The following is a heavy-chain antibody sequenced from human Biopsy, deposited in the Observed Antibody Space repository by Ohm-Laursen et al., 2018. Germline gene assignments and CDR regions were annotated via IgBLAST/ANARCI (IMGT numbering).Heavy chain of an antibody. V-gene: IGHV4-4*07. CDR1: GGSMTGYE. CDR2: TYKGGNT. CDR3: ARDLPSSYYYAVDV. J-gene: IGHJ6*02. Sequence: GTLSLTCGVSGGSMTGYEWSWIRQPAGKGLEWIGHTYKGGNTNHNPSLKSRVSMSVDTSKSQLSLTLRSVTAADTAVYYCARDLPSSYYYAVDVWGQGTTVTVSS.